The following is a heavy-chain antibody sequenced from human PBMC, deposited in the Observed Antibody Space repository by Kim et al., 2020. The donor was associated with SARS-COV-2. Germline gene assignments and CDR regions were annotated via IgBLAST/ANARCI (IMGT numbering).Heavy chain of an antibody. D-gene: IGHD6-13*01. CDR1: GFTFSSYS. Sequence: GGSLRLSCAASGFTFSSYSMNWVRQAPGKGLKWVSSISSSSSYIYYADSVKGRFTISRDNAKNSLYLQMNSLRAEDTAVYYCARDQQQLEYYYYYGMDVWGQGTTVTVSS. CDR2: ISSSSSYI. V-gene: IGHV3-21*01. CDR3: ARDQQQLEYYYYYGMDV. J-gene: IGHJ6*02.